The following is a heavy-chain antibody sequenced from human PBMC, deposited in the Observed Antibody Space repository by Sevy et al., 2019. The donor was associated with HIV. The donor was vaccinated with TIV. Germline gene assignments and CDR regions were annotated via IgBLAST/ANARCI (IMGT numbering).Heavy chain of an antibody. J-gene: IGHJ6*02. V-gene: IGHV3-53*01. Sequence: GGSLRLSCAASGFTPSTYGMHWVRQAPGKGLEWVSLIYSAGTTFYSDSVKGRFTISRDNSNNTLDLQMNSLRAEDTAIYYCARIKGASSSYAMDVWGQGTTVTVSS. D-gene: IGHD2-2*01. CDR3: ARIKGASSSYAMDV. CDR1: GFTPSTYG. CDR2: IYSAGTT.